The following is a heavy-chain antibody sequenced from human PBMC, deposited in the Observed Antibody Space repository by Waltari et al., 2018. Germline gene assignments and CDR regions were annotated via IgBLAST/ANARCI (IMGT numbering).Heavy chain of an antibody. CDR1: GDSISGSNYY. CDR3: ARDRPGTISSFDP. D-gene: IGHD6-6*01. Sequence: QLQLQESGPGLVEPSETLSLTCTVSGDSISGSNYYWGWIGQPPGKGLEWIGSSDSGGSSYYNPSLKSRVTISVDTSKNQFSLKLNSVTAADAAVYFCARDRPGTISSFDPWGQGTLVTVSS. CDR2: SDSGGSS. V-gene: IGHV4-39*07. J-gene: IGHJ5*02.